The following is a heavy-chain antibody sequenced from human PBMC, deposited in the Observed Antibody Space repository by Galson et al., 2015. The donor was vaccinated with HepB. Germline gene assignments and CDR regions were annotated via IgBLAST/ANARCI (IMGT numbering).Heavy chain of an antibody. CDR1: GFSFSSYW. CDR3: VGSWYTFDY. J-gene: IGHJ4*02. V-gene: IGHV3-74*01. D-gene: IGHD6-13*01. CDR2: IDTDGIGT. Sequence: SLRLSCAASGFSFSSYWMHWVRQAPGKGLVWVSRIDTDGIGTSYADSVKGRFTISRDNAKNTLFLQMNSLRAEDTAIYYCVGSWYTFDYWGQGTLVTVSS.